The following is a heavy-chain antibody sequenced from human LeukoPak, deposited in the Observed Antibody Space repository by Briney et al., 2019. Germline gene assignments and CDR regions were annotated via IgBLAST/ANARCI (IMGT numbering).Heavy chain of an antibody. Sequence: SETLSLTCAVYGGSFSGYYWSWIRQPPGKGLEWIGEINHSGSTYYNPSLKSRVTISVDRSKNQFSLKLSSVTAADTAVYYCARGGYYYDSSGYGAHAFDIWGQGTMVTVSS. V-gene: IGHV4-34*01. J-gene: IGHJ3*02. CDR1: GGSFSGYY. D-gene: IGHD3-22*01. CDR2: INHSGST. CDR3: ARGGYYYDSSGYGAHAFDI.